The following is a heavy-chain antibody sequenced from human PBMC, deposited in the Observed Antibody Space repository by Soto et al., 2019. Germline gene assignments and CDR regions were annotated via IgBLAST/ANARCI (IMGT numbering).Heavy chain of an antibody. CDR3: ARSSTAITMVRGVMNYYYYGMDV. CDR2: ISYDGSNK. CDR1: GFTFSSYG. V-gene: IGHV3-30*03. J-gene: IGHJ6*02. D-gene: IGHD3-10*01. Sequence: PGGSLRLSCAASGFTFSSYGIHWVRQAPGKGLEWVATISYDGSNKYYADSVKGRFTISRDNSKNTLYLQMNSLRAEDTAVYYCARSSTAITMVRGVMNYYYYGMDVWGQGTTVTVSS.